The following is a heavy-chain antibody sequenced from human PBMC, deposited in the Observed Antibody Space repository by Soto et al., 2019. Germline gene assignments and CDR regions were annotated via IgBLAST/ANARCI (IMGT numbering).Heavy chain of an antibody. J-gene: IGHJ3*02. CDR2: IYYSGST. CDR1: GGSISSGGYY. V-gene: IGHV4-31*03. Sequence: QVQLQESGPGLVKPSQTLSLTCTVSGGSISSGGYYWSWIRQHPGKGLEWIGYIYYSGSTYYNPSLKSRVTISVDTSKNQFSLKLSSVTAADTAVYYCARDSREVADRRNDAFDIWGQGTMVTVSS. D-gene: IGHD6-13*01. CDR3: ARDSREVADRRNDAFDI.